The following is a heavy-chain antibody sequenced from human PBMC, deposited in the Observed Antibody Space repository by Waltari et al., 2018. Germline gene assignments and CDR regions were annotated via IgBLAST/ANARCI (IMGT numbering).Heavy chain of an antibody. CDR1: GFTFGDYA. V-gene: IGHV3-49*04. D-gene: IGHD2-21*01. CDR3: TRDLAYCGGDCYFGWFDP. J-gene: IGHJ5*02. Sequence: EVQLVESGGGLVQPGRSLRLSCTAAGFTFGDYAMSWVRQAPGKGLEWVGFIRSKAYGGTTEYAASVKGRFTISRDDSKSIAYLQMNSLKTEDTAVYYCTRDLAYCGGDCYFGWFDPWGQGTLVTVSS. CDR2: IRSKAYGGTT.